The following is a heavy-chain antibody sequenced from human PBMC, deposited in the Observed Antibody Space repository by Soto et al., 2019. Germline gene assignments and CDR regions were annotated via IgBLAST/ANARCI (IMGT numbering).Heavy chain of an antibody. CDR1: GFTFTSYA. J-gene: IGHJ4*02. CDR3: AKDQGDGSSWFDY. Sequence: EVQLLESGGGLVQPGGSLRLSCAASGFTFTSYAMSWVRQAPGKWLEWVSAISVGGGSSYYADSVKGRFTISRDNSKYTLYLQMDTLRAEDTALYYCAKDQGDGSSWFDYWGQGTLVIVSS. D-gene: IGHD6-13*01. V-gene: IGHV3-23*01. CDR2: ISVGGGSS.